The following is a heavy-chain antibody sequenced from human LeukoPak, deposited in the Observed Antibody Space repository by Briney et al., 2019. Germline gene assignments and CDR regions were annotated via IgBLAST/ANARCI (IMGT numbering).Heavy chain of an antibody. J-gene: IGHJ1*01. V-gene: IGHV1-2*02. CDR3: ARDRVSYYDSEGGFEYFQH. Sequence: GASVKVSCKASGYTFTGYYMHWVRQAPGQGLEWMGWINPNSGGTNYAQKFQGRVTMTRDTSISTAYMELSRLRSDDTAVYYCARDRVSYYDSEGGFEYFQHWGQGTLVTVSS. CDR1: GYTFTGYY. D-gene: IGHD3-22*01. CDR2: INPNSGGT.